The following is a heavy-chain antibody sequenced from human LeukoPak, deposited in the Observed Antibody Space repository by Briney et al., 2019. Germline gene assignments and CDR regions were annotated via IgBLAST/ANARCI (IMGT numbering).Heavy chain of an antibody. CDR3: ARDASMINFDY. V-gene: IGHV7-4-1*02. CDR1: GYTFTVYS. J-gene: IGHJ4*02. CDR2: ITTSTGKP. Sequence: ASVKVSCKASGYTFTVYSINWLRQAPGQGLEWMGWITTSTGKPTYAQGFTGRFVFSLDTSISTTYLHINSLKAEDTAVYYCARDASMINFDYWGQGSLVTVSS. D-gene: IGHD3-16*01.